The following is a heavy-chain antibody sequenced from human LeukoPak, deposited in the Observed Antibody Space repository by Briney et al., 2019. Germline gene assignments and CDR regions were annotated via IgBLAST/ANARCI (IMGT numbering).Heavy chain of an antibody. J-gene: IGHJ4*02. D-gene: IGHD3-22*01. Sequence: GGSLRLSCAASGFTFSSYAMHWVRQAPGKGLEWVAVISYDRSNKYYADSVKGRFTISRDNSKNTLYLQMNSLRAEDTAVYYCARDKYYDSSGPFDYWGQGTLVTVSS. CDR2: ISYDRSNK. V-gene: IGHV3-30-3*01. CDR3: ARDKYYDSSGPFDY. CDR1: GFTFSSYA.